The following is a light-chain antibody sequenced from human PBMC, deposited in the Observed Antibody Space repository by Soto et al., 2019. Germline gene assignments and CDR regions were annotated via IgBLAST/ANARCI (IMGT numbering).Light chain of an antibody. V-gene: IGKV1-12*01. CDR3: QQANSFPFT. Sequence: DIQMTQSPSSVSASVGDRVTITCRASLDISYLLAWYQQKAGRAPKLLIYAASTLEGGVPSRFSGSGSGTHFTLTISSLQPEDFATYYCQQANSFPFTFGPGTKVGMK. CDR1: LDISYL. J-gene: IGKJ3*01. CDR2: AAS.